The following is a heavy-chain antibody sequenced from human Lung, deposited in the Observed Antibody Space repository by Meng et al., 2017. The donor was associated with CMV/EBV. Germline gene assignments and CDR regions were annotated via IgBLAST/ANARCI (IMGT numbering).Heavy chain of an antibody. CDR1: GFSVTYGW. CDR3: SPWWAFGP. CDR2: IKGKTSGGTI. Sequence: GGSLRLSCVVSGFSVTYGWMSWVRQAPGKGLEWVGRIKGKTSGGTIDYAAPVKDRFTILRDDLENTVYLYMNNLRTEDTAVYYCSPWWAFGPWGHGNLVTVSS. V-gene: IGHV3-15*01. J-gene: IGHJ5*02. D-gene: IGHD2-15*01.